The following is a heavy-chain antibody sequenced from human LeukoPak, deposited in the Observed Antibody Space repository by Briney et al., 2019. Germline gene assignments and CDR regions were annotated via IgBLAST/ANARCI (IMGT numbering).Heavy chain of an antibody. CDR1: GASISSWY. Sequence: PSETLSLTCTVSGASISSWYWSWIRQPPGKGLEWIGYIYGSGNTNYNPSLKSRVTMSIDTSKNQFSLKLTSVTAADTVTYYCARETSLAGFASGLGFNYWGQGILVTVSS. V-gene: IGHV4-59*01. CDR3: ARETSLAGFASGLGFNY. CDR2: IYGSGNT. D-gene: IGHD6-19*01. J-gene: IGHJ4*02.